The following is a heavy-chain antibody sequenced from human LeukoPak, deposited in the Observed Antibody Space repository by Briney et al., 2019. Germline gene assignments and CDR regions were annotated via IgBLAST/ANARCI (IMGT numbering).Heavy chain of an antibody. CDR1: GFTFDDYA. J-gene: IGHJ5*02. CDR2: ISGDGGST. CDR3: AKDMEGSGRSGRWYNWFDP. V-gene: IGHV3-43*02. Sequence: GGSLRLSCAASGFTFDDYAMHWVRQAPGKGLGWVSLISGDGGSTYYADSVKGRFTISRDNSKNSLYLQMNSLRTEDTALYYCAKDMEGSGRSGRWYNWFDPWGQGTLVTVSS. D-gene: IGHD1-26*01.